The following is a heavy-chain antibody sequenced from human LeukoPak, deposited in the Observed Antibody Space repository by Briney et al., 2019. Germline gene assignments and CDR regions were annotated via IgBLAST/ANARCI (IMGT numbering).Heavy chain of an antibody. Sequence: TGGSLRLSCSASGXPFSSYAMHWVRQAPGKGLEYVSAISDSGGSTYYADSVKGRFTISRDNSKNTLYLQMNSLRAEDTAAYYCARDLVSRSNYWGQGTPVTVSS. D-gene: IGHD6-6*01. V-gene: IGHV3-64*04. CDR2: ISDSGGST. CDR1: GXPFSSYA. CDR3: ARDLVSRSNY. J-gene: IGHJ4*02.